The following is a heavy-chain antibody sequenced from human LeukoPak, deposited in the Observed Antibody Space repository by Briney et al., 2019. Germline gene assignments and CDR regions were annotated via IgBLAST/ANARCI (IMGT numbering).Heavy chain of an antibody. CDR2: IIPIFGTA. J-gene: IGHJ4*02. D-gene: IGHD3-10*01. CDR3: ARGTTITMVRGVIINC. CDR1: GGTFSSYA. Sequence: EASVKVSCKASGGTFSSYAISWVRQAPGQGLEWMGGIIPIFGTANYAQKFQGRVTITADESTSTAYMELSSLRSEDTAVYYCARGTTITMVRGVIINCRGQGTLVTVYS. V-gene: IGHV1-69*13.